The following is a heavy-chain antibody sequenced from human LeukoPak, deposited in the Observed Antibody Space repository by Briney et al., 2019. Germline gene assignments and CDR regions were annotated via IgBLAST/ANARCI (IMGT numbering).Heavy chain of an antibody. V-gene: IGHV4-4*07. CDR1: GGSIGIYY. CDR3: AREISGTYYTPLGYMDV. Sequence: SETLSLTCTVSGGSIGIYYWNWIRQPAGKGLEWIGRIFTSGIANYNPSLKSRVTMSVDTSKNQFSLNLSSVTAADTAVYYCAREISGTYYTPLGYMDVWGKGTTVTVSS. J-gene: IGHJ6*03. D-gene: IGHD3-10*01. CDR2: IFTSGIA.